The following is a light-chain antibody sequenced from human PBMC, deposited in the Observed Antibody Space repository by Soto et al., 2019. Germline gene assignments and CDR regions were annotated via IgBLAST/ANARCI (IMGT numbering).Light chain of an antibody. CDR3: QQSYSTPWT. J-gene: IGKJ1*01. Sequence: DIQMTQSPSSLSASVGDRGTITCRASQSISIYLNWYQQKPGKAPKLLIYAASSLQSGVPSRFSGSGSGTDFTLTISSLQPEDFATYYCQQSYSTPWTFGQGTKVNI. CDR2: AAS. V-gene: IGKV1-39*01. CDR1: QSISIY.